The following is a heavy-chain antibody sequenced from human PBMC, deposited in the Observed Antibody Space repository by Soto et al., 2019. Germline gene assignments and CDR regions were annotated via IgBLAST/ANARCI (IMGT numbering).Heavy chain of an antibody. V-gene: IGHV1-18*01. J-gene: IGHJ5*02. CDR2: ISAYNGNT. D-gene: IGHD3-3*01. CDR1: GYTFTSYG. Sequence: ASVKVSCKASGYTFTSYGISWVRQAPGQGLEWMGWISAYNGNTNYAQKLQGRVTMTTDTSTSTAYMELRSLRSDDTAVYYCARESRFLKWLSLNWFDPWGQGTLVTVSS. CDR3: ARESRFLKWLSLNWFDP.